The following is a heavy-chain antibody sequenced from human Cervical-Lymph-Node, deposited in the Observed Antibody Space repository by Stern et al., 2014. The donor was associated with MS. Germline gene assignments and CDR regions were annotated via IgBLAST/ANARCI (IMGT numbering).Heavy chain of an antibody. CDR1: GFTFSSDW. CDR2: INGNGSSI. Sequence: EVQLVESGGGLVQPGGSLRISCAASGFTFSSDWMQWVRQAPGKGLVWVSRINGNGSSISYADSVKDRFTISRDNAKNSLSLQMNNLRAEDTAIYYCTRSDNGRYVSWGQGTLVTVSS. V-gene: IGHV3-74*02. D-gene: IGHD3-9*01. J-gene: IGHJ5*02. CDR3: TRSDNGRYVS.